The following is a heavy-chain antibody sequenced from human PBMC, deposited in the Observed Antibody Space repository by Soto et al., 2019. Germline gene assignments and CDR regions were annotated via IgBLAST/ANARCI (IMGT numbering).Heavy chain of an antibody. Sequence: QKFQGRVTITADESTSTAYMELSSLRSEDTAVYYCARGWAAATCVDYWGQGTLVTVSS. CDR3: ARGWAAATCVDY. D-gene: IGHD6-25*01. V-gene: IGHV1-69*01. J-gene: IGHJ4*02.